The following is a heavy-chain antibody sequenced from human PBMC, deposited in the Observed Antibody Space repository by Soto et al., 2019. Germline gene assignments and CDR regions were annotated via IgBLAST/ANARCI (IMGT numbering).Heavy chain of an antibody. D-gene: IGHD1-1*01. V-gene: IGHV1-69*13. J-gene: IGHJ6*02. CDR3: ASEYNWNDVYYYGMDV. Sequence: SEKVSCKASGGTFSSYAISWVRQAPGQGLEWMGGIITIFGTANYAQKFQVRVTITADESASTAYMELSSLRSEDTAVYYCASEYNWNDVYYYGMDVWGQGTTVTVSS. CDR1: GGTFSSYA. CDR2: IITIFGTA.